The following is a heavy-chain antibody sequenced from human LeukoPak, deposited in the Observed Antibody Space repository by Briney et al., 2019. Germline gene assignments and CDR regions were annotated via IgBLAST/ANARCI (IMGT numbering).Heavy chain of an antibody. Sequence: PSETLSFTGTGSGVSISSDYWSWHRQPQGKGLEWIGYFTYSGATYSKPSLRSLATISVDTTKNQFSLRLSPGTDATTVVYYCGRGSLYSSGTLTWGQASLVTVSS. CDR3: GRGSLYSSGTLT. D-gene: IGHD6-19*01. CDR2: FTYSGAT. J-gene: IGHJ4*02. CDR1: GVSISSDY. V-gene: IGHV4-59*01.